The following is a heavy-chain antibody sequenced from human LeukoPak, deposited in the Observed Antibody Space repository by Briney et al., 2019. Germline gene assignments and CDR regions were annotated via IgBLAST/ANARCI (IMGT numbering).Heavy chain of an antibody. CDR1: GGSFSGYY. CDR3: ARAGRGSGYLSY. D-gene: IGHD3-3*01. CDR2: INHSGST. V-gene: IGHV4-34*01. Sequence: SETLSLTCAVYGGSFSGYYWSWIRQPPGKGLEWIGEINHSGSTNYNPSLKGRVTISVDTSKNQFSLKLSSVTAADTAVYYCARAGRGSGYLSYWGQGTLVTVSS. J-gene: IGHJ4*02.